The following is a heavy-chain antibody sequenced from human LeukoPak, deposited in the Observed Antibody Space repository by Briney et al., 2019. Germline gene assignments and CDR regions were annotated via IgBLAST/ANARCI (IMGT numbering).Heavy chain of an antibody. D-gene: IGHD6-19*01. J-gene: IGHJ6*03. CDR1: GLTSSNYA. CDR3: AKLEGSGWSGYMDV. Sequence: PGGSLRLSCLASGLTSSNYAMNWVRQAPGKGLEWVSAISGSGDNTYYADSVRGRFTISRDNSKNTLFLQLKSLRAEDTAIYYCAKLEGSGWSGYMDVWGKGTSVTVS. V-gene: IGHV3-23*01. CDR2: ISGSGDNT.